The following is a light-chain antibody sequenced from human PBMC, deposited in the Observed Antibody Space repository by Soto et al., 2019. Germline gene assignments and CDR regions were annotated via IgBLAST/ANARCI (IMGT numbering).Light chain of an antibody. CDR1: SSDVGGYNY. Sequence: QSLQTHPASVSGSPGQLIAISCTGTSSDVGGYNYVSWYQQHPGKGPKLMIYEVSNRPSGVSNRFSGSKSGNTATLTISGLQAEEEADYYCSSYTSTIKRVFGTGTKVTAL. CDR2: EVS. CDR3: SSYTSTIKRV. J-gene: IGLJ1*01. V-gene: IGLV2-14*03.